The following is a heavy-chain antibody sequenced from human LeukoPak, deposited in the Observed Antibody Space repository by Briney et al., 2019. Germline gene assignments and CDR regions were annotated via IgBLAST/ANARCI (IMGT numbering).Heavy chain of an antibody. CDR3: ARDPGYESWSPFWGGMDV. D-gene: IGHD3-16*01. CDR2: ITRDGSST. Sequence: GGSLRLSCAASGFTFSSSWMHWVRQAPGKGLAWVSRITRDGSSTTYADSVKGGFTTSRDNAKNTLYLQMDSLRDDDTAVYYCARDPGYESWSPFWGGMDVWGNGTTVIVSS. V-gene: IGHV3-74*01. CDR1: GFTFSSSW. J-gene: IGHJ6*04.